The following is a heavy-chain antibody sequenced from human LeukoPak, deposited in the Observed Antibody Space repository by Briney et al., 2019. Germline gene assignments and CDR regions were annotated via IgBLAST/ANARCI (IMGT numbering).Heavy chain of an antibody. D-gene: IGHD2-15*01. CDR2: INWNGGST. CDR1: GFTFDDYG. V-gene: IGHV3-20*04. CDR3: AREAGGYCSGGSCSRRETFDI. J-gene: IGHJ3*02. Sequence: PGGSLRLSCAASGFTFDDYGMSWVRQAPGKGLEWVSGINWNGGSTVYADSVKGRFTISRDNAKNSLYMQMNSLRAEDTALYYCAREAGGYCSGGSCSRRETFDIWGQGTMVTVSS.